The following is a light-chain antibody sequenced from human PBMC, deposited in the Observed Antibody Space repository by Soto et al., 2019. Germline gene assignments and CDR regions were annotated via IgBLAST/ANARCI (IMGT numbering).Light chain of an antibody. CDR2: DVN. CDR3: CSYTSSTAYV. CDR1: SGDIGLYNF. V-gene: IGLV2-14*03. Sequence: QSVLTQPASVNGSPGQSITISCTGSSGDIGLYNFVSWYQQHPGRAPKLMIYDVNNRPSGVSDRFSGSKSGNTASLTISGLQAEDEADYYCCSYTSSTAYVFGSGTKVTVL. J-gene: IGLJ1*01.